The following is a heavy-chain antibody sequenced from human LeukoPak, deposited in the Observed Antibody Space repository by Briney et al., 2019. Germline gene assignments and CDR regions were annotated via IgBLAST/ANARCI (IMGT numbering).Heavy chain of an antibody. J-gene: IGHJ6*02. V-gene: IGHV1-3*01. CDR3: GRRAVAGNYGMDV. Sequence: GSSVKLSCKASGYTFSSYAMHWVRQAPGQRREGMGWINAGNGSTKYSQKFQGRVTITRDTSATTAYKERSSLRSEDTAVVYCGRRAVAGNYGMDVWGQETTVTVSS. D-gene: IGHD6-19*01. CDR2: INAGNGST. CDR1: GYTFSSYA.